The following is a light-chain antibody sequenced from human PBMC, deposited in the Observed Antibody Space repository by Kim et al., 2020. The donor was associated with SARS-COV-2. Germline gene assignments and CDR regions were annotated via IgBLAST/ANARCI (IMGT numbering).Light chain of an antibody. CDR1: SGHSNYA. Sequence: QLVLTQSPSASASLGASVKLTCTLSSGHSNYAIAWHQQQPEKGPRYWMKVNSDGSHNKGDGIPDRFSGSSSGAERYLTISSLQFEDEADYYCQTWGSGIWVFGGGTQLTVL. V-gene: IGLV4-69*01. CDR3: QTWGSGIWV. CDR2: VNSDGSH. J-gene: IGLJ3*02.